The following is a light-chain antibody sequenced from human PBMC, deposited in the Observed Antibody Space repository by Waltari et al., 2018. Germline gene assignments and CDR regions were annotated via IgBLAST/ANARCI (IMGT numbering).Light chain of an antibody. Sequence: IVMTQSPATLSVSPGESATLSCRASQSFSSNLACDQHKPGQAPRLLIYGASTRATGIAARFSGSGSGTEFTLTISSLQSEDFAVYYCQHYNNRPPITFGQGTRLEIK. V-gene: IGKV3-15*01. CDR1: QSFSSN. CDR2: GAS. J-gene: IGKJ5*01. CDR3: QHYNNRPPIT.